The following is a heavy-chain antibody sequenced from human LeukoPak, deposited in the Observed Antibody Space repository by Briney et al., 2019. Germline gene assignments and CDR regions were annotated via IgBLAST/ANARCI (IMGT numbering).Heavy chain of an antibody. D-gene: IGHD4-17*01. CDR3: AREQYGSDDALDI. J-gene: IGHJ3*02. CDR2: ISSSSSYI. V-gene: IGHV3-21*01. Sequence: PGGSLRLSCAASGFTFSSYSMNWVRQAPGKGLEWVSSISSSSSYIFYADSVKGRFTISRDNAENSLYLQMNSLRAEDTAVYYCAREQYGSDDALDIWGQGTMVIVSS. CDR1: GFTFSSYS.